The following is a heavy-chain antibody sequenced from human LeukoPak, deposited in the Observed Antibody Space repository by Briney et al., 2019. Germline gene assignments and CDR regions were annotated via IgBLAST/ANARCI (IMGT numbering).Heavy chain of an antibody. J-gene: IGHJ4*02. CDR1: GFTFSSYG. CDR2: IWYDGSNK. D-gene: IGHD2-15*01. CDR3: AKFVGYCSGGSCYGEPFDY. V-gene: IGHV3-33*06. Sequence: GGSLRLSCAGSGFTFSSYGMHWVRQAPGKGLERVAVIWYDGSNKYYADSVRGRFTISRDNSKNTLYLQMNSLRAEDTAVYYCAKFVGYCSGGSCYGEPFDYWGQGTLVTVSS.